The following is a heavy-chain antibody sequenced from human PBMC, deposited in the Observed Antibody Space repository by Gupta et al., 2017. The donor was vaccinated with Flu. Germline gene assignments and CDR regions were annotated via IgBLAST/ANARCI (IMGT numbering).Heavy chain of an antibody. CDR1: GYTFTNYY. D-gene: IGHD2-8*01. V-gene: IGHV1-46*01. J-gene: IGHJ4*02. CDR2: INPSGGYT. Sequence: QVQLVQSGAEVKKPGASVKISCKASGYTFTNYYMHWVRQAPGQGLEWMGIINPSGGYTRSAQKFQGRVTMTRDTSTTTVYMELSSLRSEDTAVYYCSRPKARDGFNDFEYWGQGTLITVSS. CDR3: SRPKARDGFNDFEY.